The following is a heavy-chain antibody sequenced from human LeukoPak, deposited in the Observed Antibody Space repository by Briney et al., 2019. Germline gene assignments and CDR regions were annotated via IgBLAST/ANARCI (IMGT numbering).Heavy chain of an antibody. Sequence: SQTLSLTCAISGDSVSGSSSAWNWIRQSPSRGLEWLGRTYYRSRWLNGYAVSLRGRISISPDTSKNQFSLQLTSMTPEDTAVYYCARNFQTGFDYWGRGILVTVSS. CDR3: ARNFQTGFDY. CDR1: GDSVSGSSSA. D-gene: IGHD3-9*01. J-gene: IGHJ4*02. V-gene: IGHV6-1*01. CDR2: TYYRSRWLN.